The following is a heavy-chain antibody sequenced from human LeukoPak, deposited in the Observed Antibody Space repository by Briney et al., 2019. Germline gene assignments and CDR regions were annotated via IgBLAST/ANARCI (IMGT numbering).Heavy chain of an antibody. CDR1: GGSFSGYY. D-gene: IGHD1-26*01. Sequence: SETLSLTXAVYGGSFSGYYWSWIRQPPGKGLEWIGEINHSGSTNYNPSLKSRVTISVDTSKNQFSLKLSSVTAADTAVYYCARRGSHYYMDVWGKGTTVTVSS. CDR3: ARRGSHYYMDV. CDR2: INHSGST. V-gene: IGHV4-34*01. J-gene: IGHJ6*03.